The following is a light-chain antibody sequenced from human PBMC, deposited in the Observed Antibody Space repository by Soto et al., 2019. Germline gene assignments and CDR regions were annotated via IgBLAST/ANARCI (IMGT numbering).Light chain of an antibody. CDR2: DAF. V-gene: IGKV1-33*01. CDR3: QKCYYLPI. Sequence: DIQMTPSPSSLSASVGDRVTITCQASHNITSYLNWYQHKPGQAPKLLIYDAFILEAGVPSRFSGSGSGTDFTFTISSLQPEDVATYYGQKCYYLPIFGPGTTVDFK. CDR1: HNITSY. J-gene: IGKJ3*01.